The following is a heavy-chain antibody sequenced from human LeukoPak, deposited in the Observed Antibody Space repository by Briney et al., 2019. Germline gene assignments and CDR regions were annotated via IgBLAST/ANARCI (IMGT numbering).Heavy chain of an antibody. J-gene: IGHJ4*02. Sequence: SVKVSCKASGGTFSSYAISWVRQAPGQGLEWMGGIIPIFGTANYAQKFQGRVTITTDESTSTAYMELSSLRSDDTAVYYCAREGSGYYDSSGTSDYWGQGTLVTVSS. CDR2: IIPIFGTA. V-gene: IGHV1-69*05. D-gene: IGHD3-22*01. CDR3: AREGSGYYDSSGTSDY. CDR1: GGTFSSYA.